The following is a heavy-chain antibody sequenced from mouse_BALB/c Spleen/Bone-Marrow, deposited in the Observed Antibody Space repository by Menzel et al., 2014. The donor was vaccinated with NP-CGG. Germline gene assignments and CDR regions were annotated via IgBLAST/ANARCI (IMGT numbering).Heavy chain of an antibody. CDR2: INPITGYI. J-gene: IGHJ2*01. D-gene: IGHD2-10*02. CDR1: GYTFTSYW. Sequence: QVQLQQPGAELAKPGASVQLSCKASGYTFTSYWMHWVKQRPGQGLEWIGYINPITGYIEYNQKFKDKATLTADRSSSTAYMQLSSLTSEDSAVYYCARSKYGNYVGFDYWGQGTTLTVSS. CDR3: ARSKYGNYVGFDY. V-gene: IGHV1-7*01.